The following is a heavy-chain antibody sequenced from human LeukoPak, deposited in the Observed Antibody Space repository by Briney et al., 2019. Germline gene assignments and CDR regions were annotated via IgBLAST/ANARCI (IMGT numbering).Heavy chain of an antibody. J-gene: IGHJ6*03. D-gene: IGHD1-26*01. CDR3: ASGSYAYYYMDV. Sequence: SETLSLTCTVSGGSMSSSSYYWGWIRQPPGKGLEWIGSIYYSGSTYYNPSLKSRVTISVDTSKNQFSLKLSSVTAADTAVYYCASGSYAYYYMDVWGKGTTVTVSS. V-gene: IGHV4-39*01. CDR2: IYYSGST. CDR1: GGSMSSSSYY.